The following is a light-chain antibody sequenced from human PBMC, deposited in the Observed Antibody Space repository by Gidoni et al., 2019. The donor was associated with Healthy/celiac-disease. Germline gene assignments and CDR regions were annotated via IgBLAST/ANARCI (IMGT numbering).Light chain of an antibody. Sequence: DIQMTQSPSALSASVGDRVTITCQASQDISNYLKWYQQKPGKAPTILIYDASNLKTGVPSRFSGSGSGTDFTFTISSLQPEDIATYYCQQYDNLPPYTFGQGTKLEIK. J-gene: IGKJ2*01. CDR1: QDISNY. V-gene: IGKV1-33*01. CDR3: QQYDNLPPYT. CDR2: DAS.